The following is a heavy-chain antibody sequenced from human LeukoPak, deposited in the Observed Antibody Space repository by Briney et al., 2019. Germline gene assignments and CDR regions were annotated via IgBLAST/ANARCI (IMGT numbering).Heavy chain of an antibody. Sequence: ASVKVSCKASGYTFTGYYMHWVRQAPGQGLEWMGWINPNSGGTNYAQKFQGRVTMTRDMSISTAYMELSRLRSDDTAVYYCAREPPYYDFWSGSSWDYWGQGTLVTVSS. V-gene: IGHV1-2*02. CDR3: AREPPYYDFWSGSSWDY. J-gene: IGHJ4*02. D-gene: IGHD3-3*01. CDR2: INPNSGGT. CDR1: GYTFTGYY.